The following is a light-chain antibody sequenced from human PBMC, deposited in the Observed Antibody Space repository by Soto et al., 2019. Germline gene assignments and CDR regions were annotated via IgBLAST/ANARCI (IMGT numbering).Light chain of an antibody. V-gene: IGKV3-11*01. CDR2: DTS. J-gene: IGKJ1*01. CDR3: QQRSKFLWT. CDR1: QSVSNY. Sequence: EIVLTQSPATLSLSPWERATLSCRASQSVSNYLAWYQQKPGQAPRLLMYDTSNRAPGIPARFSGSGSGTDFTLTINSLEPEDFAVYFCQQRSKFLWTFGQGTKVEI.